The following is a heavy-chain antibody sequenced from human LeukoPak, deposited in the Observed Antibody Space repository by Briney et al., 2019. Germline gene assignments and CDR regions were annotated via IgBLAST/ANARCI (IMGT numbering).Heavy chain of an antibody. CDR1: GGSINSGGYY. V-gene: IGHV4-30-2*01. CDR2: IYHSGST. CDR3: ARDRWFGELLPN. Sequence: TLSLTCTVSGGSINSGGYYWSWIRQPPGKGLEWIGYIYHSGSTYYNPSLRSRVTISVDTSKNQFSLKLSSVTAADTAVYYCARDRWFGELLPNWGQGTLVTVSS. J-gene: IGHJ4*02. D-gene: IGHD3-10*01.